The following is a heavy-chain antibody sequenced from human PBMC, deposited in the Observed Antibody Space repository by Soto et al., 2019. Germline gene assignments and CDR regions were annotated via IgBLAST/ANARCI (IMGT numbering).Heavy chain of an antibody. D-gene: IGHD6-19*01. Sequence: SQTLSLTWAISGGSVSSNTATWNWVRQSPSRGLEWLGRTYYRANWNFDYALSVKSRITINPDTSKNQFSLQLNSLTPEDTAVYYCAGELDIHHGLGYWGPGTSVTFSS. J-gene: IGHJ4*02. CDR3: AGELDIHHGLGY. CDR1: GGSVSSNTAT. CDR2: TYYRANWNF. V-gene: IGHV6-1*01.